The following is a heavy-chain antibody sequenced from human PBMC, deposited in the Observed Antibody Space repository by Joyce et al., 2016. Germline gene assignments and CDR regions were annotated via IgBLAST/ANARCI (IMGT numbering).Heavy chain of an antibody. CDR1: GFTFTNHW. V-gene: IGHV3-74*01. Sequence: EVQLVESGGRLVRPGGSLRLSCAASGFTFTNHWMHWVRQTPGKGLVWVSRINTLGTSTNYGDSVKGRFTISRDDAKNTLYLQMTSLRVEDTAVYYCARESRVTLGMDVWGQGTTVTVSS. J-gene: IGHJ6*02. CDR3: ARESRVTLGMDV. CDR2: INTLGTST. D-gene: IGHD3-16*01.